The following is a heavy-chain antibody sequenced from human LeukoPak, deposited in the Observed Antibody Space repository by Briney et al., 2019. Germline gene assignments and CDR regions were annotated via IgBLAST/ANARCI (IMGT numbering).Heavy chain of an antibody. D-gene: IGHD2-15*01. CDR3: ARAGYCSGGSCYGSDY. CDR1: GFTFSSYA. J-gene: IGHJ4*02. CDR2: ISGSGGST. Sequence: PGGSLRLSCAASGFTFSSYAMSWVRQAPGKGLEWLSAISGSGGSTYYADSVKGRFTISRDNSKNTLYLQMDSLRAEDTAVYYCARAGYCSGGSCYGSDYWGQGTLVSVSS. V-gene: IGHV3-23*01.